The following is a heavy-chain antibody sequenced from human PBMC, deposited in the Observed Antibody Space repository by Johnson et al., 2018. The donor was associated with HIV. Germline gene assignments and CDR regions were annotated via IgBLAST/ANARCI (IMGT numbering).Heavy chain of an antibody. CDR2: ISYDGSNK. CDR3: ATDQVGRIYGGKSHI. CDR1: GFTFSSYV. D-gene: IGHD3-16*01. J-gene: IGHJ3*02. Sequence: QVQLVESGGGVVQPGRSLRLSCAASGFTFSSYVMHWVRQAPGKGLEWVAVISYDGSNKYYADSVKGRFTISRDNSKNTLYLQMNSLKTEDTAVYYCATDQVGRIYGGKSHIWGQGTMVTVSS. V-gene: IGHV3-30*03.